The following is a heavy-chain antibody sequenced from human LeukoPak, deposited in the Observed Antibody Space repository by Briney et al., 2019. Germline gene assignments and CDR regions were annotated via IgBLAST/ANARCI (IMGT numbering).Heavy chain of an antibody. CDR1: GFTFSSYG. D-gene: IGHD3-10*01. Sequence: GGSLRLSCAASGFTFSSYGMHWVRQAPGKGLEWVAFIRYDGSNKYYADSVKGRFTISRDNSKNTLYLQMNSLRAEDTAVYYCAKDLLFHYYGSGSYYNVDYFDYWGQGTLVTVSS. CDR3: AKDLLFHYYGSGSYYNVDYFDY. CDR2: IRYDGSNK. J-gene: IGHJ4*02. V-gene: IGHV3-30*02.